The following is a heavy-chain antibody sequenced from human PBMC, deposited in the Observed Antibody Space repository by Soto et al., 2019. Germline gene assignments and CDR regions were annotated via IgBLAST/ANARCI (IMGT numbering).Heavy chain of an antibody. V-gene: IGHV1-18*01. CDR3: AKKGSSWLDS. Sequence: VQLVQSGAELKMPGASVKVSCKTSGYTFSNYGISWVRQAPGQGLEWMGWISIYYSYSHSSPKLHGRLIMTTDTSTNTAFMELRNLRFDDTAVYYCAKKGSSWLDSWGQGTLVTVSS. CDR2: ISIYYSYS. J-gene: IGHJ5*01. CDR1: GYTFSNYG. D-gene: IGHD2-2*01.